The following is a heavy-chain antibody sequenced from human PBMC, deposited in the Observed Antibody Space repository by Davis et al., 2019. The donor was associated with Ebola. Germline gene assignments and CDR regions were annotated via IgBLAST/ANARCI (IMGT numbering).Heavy chain of an antibody. CDR1: GFTFSSYG. J-gene: IGHJ6*04. V-gene: IGHV3-30*18. CDR2: ISYDGSNK. Sequence: PGGSLRLSCAASGFTFSSYGMHWVRQAPGKGLEWVAVISYDGSNKYYADSVKGRFTISRDNSKNTLYLQMNSLRAEDTAVYYCAKDCPHSTQCYGMDVWGKGTTVTVSS. D-gene: IGHD6-13*01. CDR3: AKDCPHSTQCYGMDV.